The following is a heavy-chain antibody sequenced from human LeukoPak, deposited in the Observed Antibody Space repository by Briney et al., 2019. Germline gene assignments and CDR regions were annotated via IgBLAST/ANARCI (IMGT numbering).Heavy chain of an antibody. CDR2: ISWNSGSI. D-gene: IGHD6-19*01. CDR1: GFTFDDYA. J-gene: IGHJ6*03. V-gene: IGHV3-9*01. Sequence: GGSLRLSCAASGFTFDDYAMHWVRQAPGKGLEWVSGISWNSGSIGYADSVKGRFTISRDNAKNSLYLQMNSLRAEDTALYYCAKGGSIAAAAPRVPYSSGWYPYYYYYYMDVWGKGTTVTVSS. CDR3: AKGGSIAAAAPRVPYSSGWYPYYYYYYMDV.